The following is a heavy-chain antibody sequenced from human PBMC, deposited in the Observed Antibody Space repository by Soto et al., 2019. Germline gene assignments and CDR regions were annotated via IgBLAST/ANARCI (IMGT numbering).Heavy chain of an antibody. CDR1: XGYISSGGNY. J-gene: IGHJ4*02. CDR3: AREDINESFFDY. Sequence: TLSLTCSVSXGYISSGGNYWSWIRQHPGKGLEWIGFIYYTGHTKYNAALKSRASISADMSENQFSLTLTSVTAADTAVYYCAREDINESFFDYWGPGTLVTVSS. D-gene: IGHD2-8*01. CDR2: IYYTGHT. V-gene: IGHV4-31*03.